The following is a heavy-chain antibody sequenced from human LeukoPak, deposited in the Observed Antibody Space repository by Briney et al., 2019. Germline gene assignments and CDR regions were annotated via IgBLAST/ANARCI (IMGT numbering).Heavy chain of an antibody. Sequence: PWRSLRLSCAASGFTFSNYAMHWVRQPPGKGLEWVAIIWYDGSYKYYADSVKGRFTVSRDNSKNTLYLQVNSLTAEDTAVYYCARGTVPWPWGQGTLFTVSS. CDR3: ARGTVPWP. V-gene: IGHV3-33*01. J-gene: IGHJ5*02. CDR1: GFTFSNYA. CDR2: IWYDGSYK.